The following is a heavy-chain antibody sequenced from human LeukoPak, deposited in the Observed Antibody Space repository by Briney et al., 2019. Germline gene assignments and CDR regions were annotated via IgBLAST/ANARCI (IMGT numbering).Heavy chain of an antibody. CDR2: IRYDGNNK. CDR3: AKEVGALGFGY. D-gene: IGHD1-26*01. J-gene: IGHJ4*02. Sequence: GGSLRLSCAASGFTFRSYGMHWVRQAPGKGLEWVAFIRYDGNNKYYADSVKGRFTISRDNSKNTVYLQMNSLRAEDTAVYYCAKEVGALGFGYWGQGTLVTVSS. V-gene: IGHV3-30*02. CDR1: GFTFRSYG.